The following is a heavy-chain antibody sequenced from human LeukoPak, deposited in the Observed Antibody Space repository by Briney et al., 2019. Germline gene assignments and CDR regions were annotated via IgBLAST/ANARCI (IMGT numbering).Heavy chain of an antibody. V-gene: IGHV3-20*04. D-gene: IGHD3-10*01. Sequence: GGSLRLSCAASGFSFDDYGLTWVRQAPGKGLEWVSGINWNGDSTDYADSVKGRFTIARDNAKNSLYLQMNSLRAEDTAVYYCARVERYGSASNWFDPWGQGTLVTVSS. J-gene: IGHJ5*02. CDR3: ARVERYGSASNWFDP. CDR2: INWNGDST. CDR1: GFSFDDYG.